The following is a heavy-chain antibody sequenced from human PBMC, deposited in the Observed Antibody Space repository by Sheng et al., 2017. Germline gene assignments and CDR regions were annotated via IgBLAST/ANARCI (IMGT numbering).Heavy chain of an antibody. CDR2: ISVPNGNT. CDR3: ARDVRSGGYWSQGVRYFDF. CDR1: GYTFSNYD. D-gene: IGHD1-26*01. V-gene: IGHV1-18*01. Sequence: QVQLVQSEGEVKKPGASVKVSCKASGYTFSNYDITWVRQALGQGLEWMGWISVPNGNTNSAQKFQDRVTMTTDTSTSTVSMELRSLRSDDTAVYYCARDVRSGGYWSQGVRYFDFWGQGTLVTVSS. J-gene: IGHJ4*02.